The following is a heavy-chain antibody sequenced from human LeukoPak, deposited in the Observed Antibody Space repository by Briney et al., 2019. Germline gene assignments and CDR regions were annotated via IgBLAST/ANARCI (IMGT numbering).Heavy chain of an antibody. V-gene: IGHV3-21*01. CDR3: ARGFPEPSFYDDSWGSYRFLVY. CDR1: GFTFSSYS. Sequence: GGSLSLSCAASGFTFSSYSMNWVRQAPGKGLEWVSSISSSSSYIYYADSVKGQFTISRDNAKNSLHLQMNSLRAENTAVYYCARGFPEPSFYDDSWGSYRFLVYWGQGTLVTVSS. D-gene: IGHD3-16*02. J-gene: IGHJ4*02. CDR2: ISSSSSYI.